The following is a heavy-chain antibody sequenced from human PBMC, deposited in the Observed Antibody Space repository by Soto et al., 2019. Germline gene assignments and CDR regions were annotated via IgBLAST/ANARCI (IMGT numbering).Heavy chain of an antibody. V-gene: IGHV3-30*03. CDR1: GFTFSSYG. J-gene: IGHJ4*02. D-gene: IGHD1-26*01. CDR3: ATGTREEWDLDY. CDR2: ISYDGSNK. Sequence: QVQLVESGGGVVQPGRSLRLSCAASGFTFSSYGMHWVRQAPGKGLEWVAVISYDGSNKYYADSVKGRFTISRDNSKNTLYLQMNSLRAEDTAVYYCATGTREEWDLDYWGQGTLVTVSS.